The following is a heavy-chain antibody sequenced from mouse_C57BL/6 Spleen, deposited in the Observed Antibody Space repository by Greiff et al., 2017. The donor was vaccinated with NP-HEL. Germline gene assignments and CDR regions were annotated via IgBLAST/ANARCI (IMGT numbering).Heavy chain of an antibody. CDR1: GYSITSGYY. D-gene: IGHD2-14*01. Sequence: EVQVVESGPGLVKPSQSLSLTCSVTGYSITSGYYWNWIRQFPGNKLEWMGYISYDGSTNYNPSLKNRISITRDTSTNQFFLKLNSVTTEDTATYYCAREGGTAWFAYWGQGTLVTVSA. J-gene: IGHJ3*01. V-gene: IGHV3-6*01. CDR2: ISYDGST. CDR3: AREGGTAWFAY.